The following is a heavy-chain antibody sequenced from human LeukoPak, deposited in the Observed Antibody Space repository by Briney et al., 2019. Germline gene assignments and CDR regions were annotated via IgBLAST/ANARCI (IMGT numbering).Heavy chain of an antibody. V-gene: IGHV3-21*01. CDR2: ISSSSSYI. J-gene: IGHJ4*02. D-gene: IGHD4-17*01. CDR1: GFTFSSYS. CDR3: AKEPSYGDSDLDY. Sequence: GGSLRLSCAASGFTFSSYSMNWVRQAPGKGLEWVSSISSSSSYIYYADSVKGRFTISRDNAKNSLYLQMNSLRAEDTAVYYCAKEPSYGDSDLDYWGQGTLVTVSS.